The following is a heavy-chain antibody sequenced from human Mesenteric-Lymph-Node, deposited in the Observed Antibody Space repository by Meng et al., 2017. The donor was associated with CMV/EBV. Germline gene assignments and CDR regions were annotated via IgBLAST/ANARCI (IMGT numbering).Heavy chain of an antibody. Sequence: ASVKVSCKAFGYTFTSYDINWVRQATGQGLEWMGWMNPDSGKTVYAQKFQGRVTMTRSTSISTAYMELSRLRSEDTAVYYCARIFLGYCSSPTCYANAFDIWGQGTMVTVSS. V-gene: IGHV1-8*01. CDR3: ARIFLGYCSSPTCYANAFDI. CDR1: GYTFTSYD. CDR2: MNPDSGKT. J-gene: IGHJ3*02. D-gene: IGHD2-2*01.